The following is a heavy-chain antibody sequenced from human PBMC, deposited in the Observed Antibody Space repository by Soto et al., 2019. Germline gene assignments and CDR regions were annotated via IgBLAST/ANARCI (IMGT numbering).Heavy chain of an antibody. CDR1: GCSIRSGGYY. CDR3: ARLRFLEWLLDTDAFDI. Sequence: PSETLSLTFTVSGCSIRSGGYYWSWIRQHPGKGLEWVGYIYYSVSTYYNPSLKSRVTISVDTSKNQFSLKLSSVTAADTAVYYCARLRFLEWLLDTDAFDIWGQGTMVTVSS. J-gene: IGHJ3*02. D-gene: IGHD3-3*01. CDR2: IYYSVST. V-gene: IGHV4-31*03.